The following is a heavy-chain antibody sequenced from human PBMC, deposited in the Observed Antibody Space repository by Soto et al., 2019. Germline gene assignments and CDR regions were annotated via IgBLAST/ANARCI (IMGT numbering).Heavy chain of an antibody. D-gene: IGHD1-1*01. J-gene: IGHJ3*02. V-gene: IGHV3-48*02. CDR1: GFALSLYS. CDR2: IGTSGGI. Sequence: EVQLVESGGGLVQPGGSLRLSCAASGFALSLYSMHWVRQAPGKGLEWLSYIGTSGGIYSADSVRGRFTIARDNAKNSLCLQLDSLRDEDTALYYCVRDHDYAFDIWGQGTMVTVSS. CDR3: VRDHDYAFDI.